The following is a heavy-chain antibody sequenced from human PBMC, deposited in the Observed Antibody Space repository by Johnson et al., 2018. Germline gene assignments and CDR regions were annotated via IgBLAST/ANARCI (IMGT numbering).Heavy chain of an antibody. Sequence: VQLVQSGGGFIQTGGSLRLSCAASRFTFGNFAMNWVRQAPGKGLEWVSGISDSGGATYYADSVKGRFTISRDNSKKILYLQMNTLRVEDTAVYYCAKGPFDSFYYGVDVWGQGTTVTVSS. D-gene: IGHD3-16*01. CDR2: ISDSGGAT. CDR1: RFTFGNFA. J-gene: IGHJ6*01. CDR3: AKGPFDSFYYGVDV. V-gene: IGHV3-23*04.